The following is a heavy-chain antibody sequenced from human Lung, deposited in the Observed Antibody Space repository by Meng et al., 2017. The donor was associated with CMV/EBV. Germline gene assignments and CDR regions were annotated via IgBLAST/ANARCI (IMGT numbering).Heavy chain of an antibody. CDR3: ARDLGYSSSWYFQYYFDC. CDR2: TNPSDNTT. V-gene: IGHV1-46*01. J-gene: IGHJ4*02. CDR1: GYTLTNYY. D-gene: IGHD6-13*01. Sequence: ASVXVSXKASGYTLTNYYIHWVRQAPGQGLEWMGITNPSDNTTIYAQKFQGRVTMTRDTSTSTVYMELSSLRSDDTALYYCARDLGYSSSWYFQYYFDCWXQGTLVTVSS.